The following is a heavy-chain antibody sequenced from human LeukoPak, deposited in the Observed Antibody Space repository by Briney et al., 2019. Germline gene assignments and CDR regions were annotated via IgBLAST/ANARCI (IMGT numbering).Heavy chain of an antibody. CDR2: VYSDDTT. CDR3: ARALPASAHTSFDY. D-gene: IGHD1-14*01. CDR1: GFTVSGDY. J-gene: IGHJ4*02. Sequence: GGSLRLSCAASGFTVSGDYMSWVRQAPGKGLEWVSIVYSDDTTYYADSVKGRFIISRDTSKNTVYLQMNSLRAEDTAVYYCARALPASAHTSFDYWGQGTLVTVSS. V-gene: IGHV3-66*01.